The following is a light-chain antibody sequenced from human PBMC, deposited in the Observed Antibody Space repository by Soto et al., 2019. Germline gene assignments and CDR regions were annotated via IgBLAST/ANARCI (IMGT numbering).Light chain of an antibody. J-gene: IGKJ1*01. CDR1: HSISSW. Sequence: IQMTQSPSTLAPSVGDRVTSTCRASHSISSWLAWYKQKPGKAPKLLIYDASSLESGVPSRFSGSGSGTEFTLTISSLQPDDFATYYCQQYNSYSPTWTFGQGTKV. CDR2: DAS. CDR3: QQYNSYSPTWT. V-gene: IGKV1-5*01.